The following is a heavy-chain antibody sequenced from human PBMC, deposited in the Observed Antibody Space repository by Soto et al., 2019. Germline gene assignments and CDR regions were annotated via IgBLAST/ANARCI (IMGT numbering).Heavy chain of an antibody. V-gene: IGHV1-69*01. CDR2: IIPIFGTA. CDR1: GGTFSSYA. CDR3: ARDHTPITIFGVVMPSSFDY. D-gene: IGHD3-3*01. Sequence: QGQLVQSGAEVKKPGSSVKVSCKASGGTFSSYAISWVRQAPGHGLEWMGGIIPIFGTANYAQKFQGRVTITADESTSTAYMELSSLRSEDTAVYYCARDHTPITIFGVVMPSSFDYWGQGTLVTVSS. J-gene: IGHJ4*02.